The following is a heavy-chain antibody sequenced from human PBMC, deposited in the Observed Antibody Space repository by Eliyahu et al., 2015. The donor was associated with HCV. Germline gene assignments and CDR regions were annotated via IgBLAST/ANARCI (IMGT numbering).Heavy chain of an antibody. V-gene: IGHV3-9*01. CDR2: ISWNSGSI. CDR1: GFTFGXXA. D-gene: IGHD1-1*01. J-gene: IGHJ3*02. CDR3: AKDISTVTRTRGGALHI. Sequence: EVQLVESXGGLVQPGRSLXXSCXASGFTFGXXAMYWVRQVPGKGLEWVSGISWNSGSIVYADSMKGRLTISRDNAKNSLYLQMNNLRPEDTALYYCAKDISTVTRTRGGALHIWGQGTMVTVFS.